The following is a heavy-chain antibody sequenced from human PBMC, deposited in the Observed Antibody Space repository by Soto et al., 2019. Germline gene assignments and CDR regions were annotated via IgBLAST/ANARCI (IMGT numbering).Heavy chain of an antibody. CDR3: ARSSGSYTALMWSDH. CDR1: GGSISSYY. J-gene: IGHJ5*02. Sequence: SSETRSLTFTCSGGSISSYYLIWIRQPPGKGLQWIGNIYHSGSTNYNPSLKSRVTISVDTSSNQLSLRLTSVSAADTAVYYCARSSGSYTALMWSDHWGQGTLVTVSS. V-gene: IGHV4-59*01. CDR2: IYHSGST. D-gene: IGHD1-26*01.